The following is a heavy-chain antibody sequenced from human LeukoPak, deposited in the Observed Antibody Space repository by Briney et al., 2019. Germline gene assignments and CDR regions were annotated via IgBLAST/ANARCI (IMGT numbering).Heavy chain of an antibody. Sequence: KTSETLSLTCAVYGGSFSGYYWSWIRQPPGKGLEWIGEINHSGSTNYNPSLKSRVTISVDTSKNQFSLKLSSVTAADTAVYYCAGDSPGGDMDDYYYGMDVWGQGTTVTVSS. CDR3: AGDSPGGDMDDYYYGMDV. D-gene: IGHD2-21*02. J-gene: IGHJ6*02. CDR1: GGSFSGYY. CDR2: INHSGST. V-gene: IGHV4-34*01.